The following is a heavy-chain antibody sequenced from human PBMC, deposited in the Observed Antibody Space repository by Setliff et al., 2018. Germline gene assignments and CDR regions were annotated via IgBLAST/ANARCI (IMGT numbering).Heavy chain of an antibody. CDR3: ATSPPLYYYYYYYMDV. V-gene: IGHV3-7*01. J-gene: IGHJ6*03. CDR1: GFTFTNYW. Sequence: PGGSLRLSCAASGFTFTNYWINWVRQAPGKGLEWVANIKQDESEKHYVGSVKGRFTISRDNAKNSLYLQMNSLRAEDTAVYYCATSPPLYYYYYYYMDVWGKGTTVTVSS. CDR2: IKQDESEK.